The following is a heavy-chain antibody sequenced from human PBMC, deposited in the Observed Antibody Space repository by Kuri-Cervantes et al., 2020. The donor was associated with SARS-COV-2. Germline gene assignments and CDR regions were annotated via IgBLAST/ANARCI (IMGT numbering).Heavy chain of an antibody. CDR2: INTNTGNP. CDR3: ARGYQPRTYYYDSSGYKEYFQH. Sequence: ASVKVSCKASGYTFTSYAMNWVRQAPGQGLEWVGWINTNTGNPTYAQGFTGRFVFSLDTSVSTAYLQISSLKAEDTAVYYCARGYQPRTYYYDSSGYKEYFQHWGQGTLVTVSS. J-gene: IGHJ1*01. CDR1: GYTFTSYA. D-gene: IGHD3-22*01. V-gene: IGHV7-4-1*02.